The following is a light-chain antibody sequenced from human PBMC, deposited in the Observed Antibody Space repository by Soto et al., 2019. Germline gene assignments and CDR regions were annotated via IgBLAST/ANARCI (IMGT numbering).Light chain of an antibody. Sequence: IQMTQSPSSLSASVGDRFAITFRASQSISSWLAWYQQKPGKAPKLLIYDASSLESGVPSRFSGSGSGTEFTLTISSLQPDDFATYYCQQYNSNLWTFGQGTKVDIK. J-gene: IGKJ1*01. CDR2: DAS. V-gene: IGKV1-5*01. CDR3: QQYNSNLWT. CDR1: QSISSW.